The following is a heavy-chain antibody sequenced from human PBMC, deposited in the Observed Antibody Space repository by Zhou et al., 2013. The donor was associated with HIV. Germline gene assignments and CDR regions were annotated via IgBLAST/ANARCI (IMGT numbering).Heavy chain of an antibody. Sequence: QVQLVQSGAEVKKPGSSVRVSCKASGGTFSNYAISWVRQAPGQGLEWMGGIIPIFATANYAQKFQGRVTITTDESTSTAYMELSSLRSEDTAVYYCARAYSSGWHDLFPTAFDVWGRRDNGHRLF. V-gene: IGHV1-69*01. J-gene: IGHJ3*01. CDR2: IIPIFATA. CDR1: GGTFSNYA. CDR3: ARAYSSGWHDLFPTAFDV. D-gene: IGHD6-19*01.